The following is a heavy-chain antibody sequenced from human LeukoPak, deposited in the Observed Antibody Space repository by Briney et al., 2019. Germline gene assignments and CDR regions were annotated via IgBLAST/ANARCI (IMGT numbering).Heavy chain of an antibody. J-gene: IGHJ5*02. D-gene: IGHD3-16*01. CDR3: ARDPSGEWDRFDP. CDR2: IYYSGST. Sequence: SETLSLTCTVSGGSISSYYWSWNRQPPGKGLEWIGYIYYSGSTNYNPSLKSRVTISVDTSKNQFSLKLSSVTAADTAVYYCARDPSGEWDRFDPWGQGTLVTVSS. CDR1: GGSISSYY. V-gene: IGHV4-59*01.